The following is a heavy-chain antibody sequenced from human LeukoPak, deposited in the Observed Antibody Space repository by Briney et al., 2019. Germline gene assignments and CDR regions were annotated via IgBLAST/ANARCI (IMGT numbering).Heavy chain of an antibody. CDR3: ARDLNSGYDFWSGYYTDPAGYFDY. CDR1: GFTFSTYW. D-gene: IGHD3-3*01. V-gene: IGHV3-7*01. J-gene: IGHJ4*02. CDR2: IKQDGSEK. Sequence: GGSLRLSCAASGFTFSTYWMSWVRQAPGKGLEWVANIKQDGSEKYYVDSVKGRFTISRHNAKNSLYLQMNSLRAEDTAVYYCARDLNSGYDFWSGYYTDPAGYFDYWGQGTLVTVSS.